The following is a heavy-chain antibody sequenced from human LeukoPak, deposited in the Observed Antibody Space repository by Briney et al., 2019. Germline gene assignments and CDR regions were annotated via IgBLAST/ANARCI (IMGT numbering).Heavy chain of an antibody. J-gene: IGHJ4*02. CDR3: AKDLSSGTGRGFDY. CDR1: GFPFSAYA. Sequence: PWGSLRLSCVASGFPFSAYAMSWVRQAPNKGLEWVSGIRGVGDPAYYAESVKGRFTIQRDNSKNTLYLNMNSLRAEDTALYYCAKDLSSGTGRGFDYWGQGTLVSVSS. CDR2: IRGVGDPA. D-gene: IGHD3/OR15-3a*01. V-gene: IGHV3-23*01.